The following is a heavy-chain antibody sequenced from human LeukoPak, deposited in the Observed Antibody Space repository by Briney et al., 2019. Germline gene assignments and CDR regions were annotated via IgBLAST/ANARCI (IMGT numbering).Heavy chain of an antibody. CDR1: GGTFSSYA. Sequence: ASVKVSCKASGGTFSSYAISWVRQAPGQGLEWMGGIIPIFGTANYAQKFQGRVTITTDESTSTAYMELSSLRSEDTAVYYCARDSNDFWSGYAFDIWGQGTLVTVSS. V-gene: IGHV1-69*05. CDR3: ARDSNDFWSGYAFDI. J-gene: IGHJ3*02. CDR2: IIPIFGTA. D-gene: IGHD3-3*01.